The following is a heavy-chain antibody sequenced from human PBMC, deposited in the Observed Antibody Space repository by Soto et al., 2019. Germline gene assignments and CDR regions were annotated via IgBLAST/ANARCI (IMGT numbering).Heavy chain of an antibody. J-gene: IGHJ4*02. V-gene: IGHV1-69*06. CDR3: ARGPRYCSSTSCYTGDY. Sequence: QVQLVQSGAEVKKPGSSVKVSYKASGGTFSSYAISWVRQAPGQGLEWMGGIIPIFGTANYAQKFQGRVTITADKSTSTAYMELSGLRSEDTAVYYCARGPRYCSSTSCYTGDYWGQGTLVTVSS. D-gene: IGHD2-2*02. CDR2: IIPIFGTA. CDR1: GGTFSSYA.